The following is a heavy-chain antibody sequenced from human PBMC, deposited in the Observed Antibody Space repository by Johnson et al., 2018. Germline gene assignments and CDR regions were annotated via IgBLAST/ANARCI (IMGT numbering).Heavy chain of an antibody. V-gene: IGHV3-23*01. D-gene: IGHD1-26*01. J-gene: IGHJ3*02. CDR1: GFTFSNYA. CDR2: LSASGGTT. Sequence: VQLQESGGGLVQPGGSLRLSCAASGFTFSNYAMSWVRQAPGKGLEWVSGLSASGGTTYSADSVKGRFTISRDNSKNTLYLQMNSLRVEDTAVYYCSKGATPFPDAFDIWGQGTMVTVSS. CDR3: SKGATPFPDAFDI.